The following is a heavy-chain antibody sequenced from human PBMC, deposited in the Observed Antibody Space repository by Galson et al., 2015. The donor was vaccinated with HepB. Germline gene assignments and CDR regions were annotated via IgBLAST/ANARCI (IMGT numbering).Heavy chain of an antibody. CDR2: TYYRSRWYN. CDR3: VFLRGYDLKPLDY. CDR1: GDSVSSNSAA. Sequence: CAISGDSVSSNSAAWNWIRQSPSRGLEWLGRTYYRSRWYNDYAVSAKSRITINPDTSKNQFSLQLNSVTPEDTAVYYCVFLRGYDLKPLDYWGQGTLVTVSS. D-gene: IGHD5-12*01. J-gene: IGHJ4*02. V-gene: IGHV6-1*01.